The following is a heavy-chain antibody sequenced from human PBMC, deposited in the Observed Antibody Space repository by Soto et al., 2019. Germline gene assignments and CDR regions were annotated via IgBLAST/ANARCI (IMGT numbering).Heavy chain of an antibody. CDR2: ILSKNDGGTT. Sequence: PGGSLRLSCAASGVGFSTSWMSWVRQAPGKGLEWVGRILSKNDGGTTDYPAPVKGRFIISRDDSKNELYLQMNGLKTEDTAVYYCSTYDYVWGTYRVRWAYWGQGTLVTVSS. CDR1: GVGFSTSW. CDR3: STYDYVWGTYRVRWAY. V-gene: IGHV3-15*01. D-gene: IGHD3-16*02. J-gene: IGHJ4*02.